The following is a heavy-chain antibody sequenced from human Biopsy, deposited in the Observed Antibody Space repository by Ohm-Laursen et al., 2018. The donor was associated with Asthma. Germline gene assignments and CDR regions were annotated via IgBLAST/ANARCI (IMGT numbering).Heavy chain of an antibody. V-gene: IGHV4-61*01. CDR1: GGSVSTGSYY. CDR3: ARGPNYHGSGRAPIGMDV. Sequence: SDTLSLTCTVSGGSVSTGSYYWSWIRQPPGKGLEWLGYIYYTGRGNYNPSLKSRVTISVDTSKNQFSLRLNSVTAADTAVYYCARGPNYHGSGRAPIGMDVWGQGTTVTVSS. CDR2: IYYTGRG. D-gene: IGHD3-10*01. J-gene: IGHJ6*02.